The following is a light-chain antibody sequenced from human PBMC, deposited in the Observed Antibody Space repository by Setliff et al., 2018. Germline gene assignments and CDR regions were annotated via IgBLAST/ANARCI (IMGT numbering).Light chain of an antibody. CDR2: NNI. CDR1: SSNIGAGYE. V-gene: IGLV1-40*01. J-gene: IGLJ1*01. Sequence: QSVLTQPPSVSGAPGQGVTISCSGNSSNIGAGYEVHWYQHLPGSAPKLLIHNNIVRSLGVPDRFSGSKSGTSASLDITGLQADDEADYYCQSYDSSLRYVFGSGTKVTVL. CDR3: QSYDSSLRYV.